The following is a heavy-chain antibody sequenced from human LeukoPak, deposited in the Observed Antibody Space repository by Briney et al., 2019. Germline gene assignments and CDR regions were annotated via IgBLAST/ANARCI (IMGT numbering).Heavy chain of an antibody. Sequence: SETLSLTCTVSGGSISSSSYYWSWIRQSPGKGLEWIGYIYSSGSTNFNPSLKSRVAISADTSTNQFSLRLSSVTAADTAVYYCARVVPEGWNYYYYMDVWGKGTTVTVSS. CDR2: IYSSGST. D-gene: IGHD1-14*01. CDR1: GGSISSSSYY. J-gene: IGHJ6*03. V-gene: IGHV4-61*01. CDR3: ARVVPEGWNYYYYMDV.